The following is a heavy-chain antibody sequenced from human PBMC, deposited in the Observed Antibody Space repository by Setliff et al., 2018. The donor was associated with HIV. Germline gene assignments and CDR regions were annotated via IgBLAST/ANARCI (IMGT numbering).Heavy chain of an antibody. V-gene: IGHV4-39*07. Sequence: ASETLSLTCSVSGGSIRSYYWGWIRQPPGKGLEWIGSIFYSGSTHYNSSLKSRVTISVDTSKNQFSLKLSSVTAADTAVYYCARPGIGDSSSWYYFDYWGQGTLVTVSS. CDR2: IFYSGST. J-gene: IGHJ4*02. D-gene: IGHD6-13*01. CDR1: GGSIRSYY. CDR3: ARPGIGDSSSWYYFDY.